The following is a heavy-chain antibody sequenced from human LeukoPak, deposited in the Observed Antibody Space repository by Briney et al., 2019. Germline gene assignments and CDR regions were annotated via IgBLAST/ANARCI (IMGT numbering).Heavy chain of an antibody. CDR3: ARDRVVVVAATRNYYYYYMDV. CDR1: GFTFSNYW. D-gene: IGHD2-15*01. Sequence: GGSLRLSCAASGFTFSNYWVSWVRQAPGKGLEWVANIKQDGSEKYYVDSVKGRFTIPRDNGKHSLYPQMDSLRAEDTAVYYCARDRVVVVAATRNYYYYYMDVWGKGTTVTVSS. V-gene: IGHV3-7*01. J-gene: IGHJ6*03. CDR2: IKQDGSEK.